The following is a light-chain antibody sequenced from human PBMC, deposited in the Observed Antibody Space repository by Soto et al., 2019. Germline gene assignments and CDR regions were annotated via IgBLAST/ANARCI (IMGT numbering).Light chain of an antibody. J-gene: IGKJ1*01. CDR3: QQYGSSGT. CDR1: QSVSSSY. CDR2: GAS. V-gene: IGKV3-20*01. Sequence: EIVLTHSPGTLSLSPWEIATLSCGASQSVSSSYLAWYQQKPGQAPRLLIYGASSRATGIPDRFGGSGSGTDFTLTISRLEPEDFAVYYCQQYGSSGTFGQGTKVDIK.